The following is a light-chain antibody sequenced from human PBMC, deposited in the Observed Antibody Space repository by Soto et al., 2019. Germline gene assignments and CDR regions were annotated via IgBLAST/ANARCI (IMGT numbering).Light chain of an antibody. J-gene: IGKJ5*01. CDR1: QSVSSSN. V-gene: IGKV3-20*01. CDR3: QQYGTAPIT. Sequence: EIVLTQSPGTLSLSPGERATLSCRASQSVSSSNLAWYQHKPGQAPRLLIYAASSRATGSPDRFSGSASGTDFTLTIGRLEPEDSAMYYCQQYGTAPITFGQGTRLEIK. CDR2: AAS.